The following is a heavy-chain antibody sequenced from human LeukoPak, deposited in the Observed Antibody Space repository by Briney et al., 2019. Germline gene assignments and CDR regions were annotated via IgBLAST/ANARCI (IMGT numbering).Heavy chain of an antibody. D-gene: IGHD6-25*01. CDR2: IYYSGST. J-gene: IGHJ3*02. CDR1: GASISSYY. Sequence: SVTLSLTCSISGASISSYYWSWIRQPPGKGLEWISYIYYSGSTNYNPSLKSRVTISIDTSKNQFSLKLSSVTAADTAVYYCARAAARQDAFNIWGQGTMVTVSS. V-gene: IGHV4-59*01. CDR3: ARAAARQDAFNI.